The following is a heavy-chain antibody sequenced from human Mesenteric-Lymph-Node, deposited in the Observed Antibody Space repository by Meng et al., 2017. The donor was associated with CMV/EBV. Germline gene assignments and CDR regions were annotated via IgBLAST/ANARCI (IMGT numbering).Heavy chain of an antibody. Sequence: ASVKVSCKASGGTFSSYAISWVRQAPGQGLEWMGWISCYNGETNYAQSLQGRVTMTTETSTSTVYMELRSLRFDDTAVYFCARDPYSRTGIDYWGQGTPVTVSS. D-gene: IGHD2-21*01. J-gene: IGHJ4*02. V-gene: IGHV1-18*01. CDR3: ARDPYSRTGIDY. CDR2: ISCYNGET. CDR1: GGTFSSYA.